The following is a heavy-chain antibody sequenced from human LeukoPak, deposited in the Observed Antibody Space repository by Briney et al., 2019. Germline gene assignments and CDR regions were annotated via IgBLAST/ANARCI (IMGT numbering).Heavy chain of an antibody. J-gene: IGHJ4*02. CDR1: GFTFSSYN. Sequence: GGSLRLSCAAPGFTFSSYNMNWVRQAPGKGLEWVAVISYDGSNKYSADSVKGRFTISRDNSKNTLYLQMNSLRAEDTAVYYCAKDRRSSGWVFDYWGQGTLVTVSS. V-gene: IGHV3-30*18. CDR3: AKDRRSSGWVFDY. D-gene: IGHD6-19*01. CDR2: ISYDGSNK.